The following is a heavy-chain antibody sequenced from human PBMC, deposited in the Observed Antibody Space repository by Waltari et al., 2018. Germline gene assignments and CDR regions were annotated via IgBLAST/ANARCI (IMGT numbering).Heavy chain of an antibody. D-gene: IGHD1-26*01. CDR2: IIPIFGTA. CDR3: ARRDWEGQRAFDI. Sequence: QVQLVQSGAEVKKPGSSVKVSCKASGGTFSSYAISWVQQAPGQGLEWMGGIIPIFGTANYAQKFQGRVTITTDESTSTADMELSSLRSEDTAVYYCARRDWEGQRAFDIWGQGTMVTVSS. J-gene: IGHJ3*02. CDR1: GGTFSSYA. V-gene: IGHV1-69*05.